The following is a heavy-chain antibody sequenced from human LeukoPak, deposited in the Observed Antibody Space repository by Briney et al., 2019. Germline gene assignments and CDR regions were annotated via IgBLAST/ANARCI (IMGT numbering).Heavy chain of an antibody. D-gene: IGHD3-22*01. CDR1: GFTFSSYA. Sequence: GSLRLSCAASGFTFSSYAMSWIRQPPGKGLEWIGEINHSGSTNYNPSLKSRVTISVDTSKNQFSLKLSSVTAADTAVYYCARSVKMYYYDSSGYYHFQHWGQGTLVTVSS. CDR2: INHSGST. V-gene: IGHV4-34*01. J-gene: IGHJ1*01. CDR3: ARSVKMYYYDSSGYYHFQH.